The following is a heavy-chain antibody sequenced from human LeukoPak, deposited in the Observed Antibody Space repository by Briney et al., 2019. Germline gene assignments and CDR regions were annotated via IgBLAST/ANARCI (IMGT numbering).Heavy chain of an antibody. J-gene: IGHJ5*02. D-gene: IGHD4-23*01. CDR3: ATDNGGWFDP. CDR1: GYTLTELS. Sequence: ASVKVSCKVSGYTLTELSMHLVRQAPGKGLEWMGGFDPEDGETIYAQKFQGRVTMTEDTSTDTAYMELSSLRSEDTAVCYCATDNGGWFDPWGQGTLVTVSS. V-gene: IGHV1-24*01. CDR2: FDPEDGET.